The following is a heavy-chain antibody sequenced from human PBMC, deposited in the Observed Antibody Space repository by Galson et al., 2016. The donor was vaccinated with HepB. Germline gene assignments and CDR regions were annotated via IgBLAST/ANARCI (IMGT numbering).Heavy chain of an antibody. V-gene: IGHV3-21*01. CDR2: ISRGSGYI. Sequence: SLRLSCAASGFTFSTYNMNWVRQAPGKGLEWVSSISRGSGYIYYAESVKGRFTISRDNAKNSLDLQMNSLRAEDTAVYFCARAGSGTSKYYYYYGVDVWGQGTTATVSS. D-gene: IGHD3-10*01. J-gene: IGHJ6*02. CDR1: GFTFSTYN. CDR3: ARAGSGTSKYYYYYGVDV.